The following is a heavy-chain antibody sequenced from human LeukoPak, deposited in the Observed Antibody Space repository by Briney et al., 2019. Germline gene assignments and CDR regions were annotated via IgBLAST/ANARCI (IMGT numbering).Heavy chain of an antibody. CDR2: ISYDGSNK. D-gene: IGHD2-15*01. CDR1: GFTFSSYA. Sequence: PGGSLRLYCAASGFTFSSYAMHWVRQAPGKELEWVAVISYDGSNKYYADSVKGRFTISRDNSKNTLYLQMNSLRAEDTAVYYCARGGYCSGGSCYSARDTAMVPLDYWGQGTLVTVSS. V-gene: IGHV3-30*04. CDR3: ARGGYCSGGSCYSARDTAMVPLDY. J-gene: IGHJ4*02.